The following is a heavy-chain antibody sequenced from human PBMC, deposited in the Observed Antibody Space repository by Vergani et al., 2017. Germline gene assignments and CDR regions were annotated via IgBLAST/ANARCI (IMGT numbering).Heavy chain of an antibody. CDR1: GFTFSSYS. D-gene: IGHD5-12*01. J-gene: IGHJ6*02. CDR3: ARLGSVDIVATITFYYYGMDV. Sequence: EVQLVESGGGLVKPGGSLRLSCAASGFTFSSYSMNWVRQAPGKGLEWVSSISSSSSYIYYTDSVKGRFTISRDNAKNSLYLQMNSLRAEDTAVYYCARLGSVDIVATITFYYYGMDVWGQXP. V-gene: IGHV3-21*01. CDR2: ISSSSSYI.